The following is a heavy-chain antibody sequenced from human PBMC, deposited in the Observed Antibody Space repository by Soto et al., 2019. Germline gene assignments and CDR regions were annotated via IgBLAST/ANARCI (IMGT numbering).Heavy chain of an antibody. D-gene: IGHD5-12*01. CDR3: ARVFRDTLTPSGYDYDY. V-gene: IGHV3-21*01. J-gene: IGHJ4*02. CDR1: GFTFSSYS. CDR2: ISSSSSYI. Sequence: GGSLRLSCAASGFTFSSYSMNWVRQAPGKGLEWVSSISSSSSYIYYADSVKGRFTISRDNAKNSLYLQMNSLRAEDTAVYYCARVFRDTLTPSGYDYDYWGQGTLVTVSS.